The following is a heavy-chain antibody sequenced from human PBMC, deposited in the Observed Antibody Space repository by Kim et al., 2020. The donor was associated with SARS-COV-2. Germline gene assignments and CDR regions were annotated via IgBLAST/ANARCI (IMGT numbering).Heavy chain of an antibody. CDR3: ARDQEWELPHAFDI. D-gene: IGHD1-26*01. Sequence: QKLQGRVTMTTDTSTSTAYMELRSLRSDDTAVYYCARDQEWELPHAFDIWGQGTMVTVSS. V-gene: IGHV1-18*01. J-gene: IGHJ3*02.